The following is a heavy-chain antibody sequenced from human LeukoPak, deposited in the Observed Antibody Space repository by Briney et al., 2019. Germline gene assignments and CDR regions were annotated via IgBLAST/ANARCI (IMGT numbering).Heavy chain of an antibody. CDR1: GFTFSSYA. V-gene: IGHV3-23*01. CDR2: ISGSGDST. J-gene: IGHJ4*02. Sequence: GRSLRLSCAASGFTFSSYAMSWVRQAPGKGLEWVSTISGSGDSTYYADSVKGRFTISRDNSKNTLYLQMNSLRAEDTAVYYCAKYHDFWSGYYLRAPFDYWGQGTLVTVSS. CDR3: AKYHDFWSGYYLRAPFDY. D-gene: IGHD3-3*01.